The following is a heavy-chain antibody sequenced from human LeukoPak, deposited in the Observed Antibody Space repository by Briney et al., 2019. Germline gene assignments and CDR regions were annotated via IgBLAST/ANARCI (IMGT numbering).Heavy chain of an antibody. CDR3: ARSTPQLIVGATRNAFDI. Sequence: SVKVSCKASGGTFSSYAISWVRQAPGQGLEWMGGIIPIFGTANYAQKFQGRVTITTVESTSTAYMELSSLRSEDTAVYYCARSTPQLIVGATRNAFDIWGQGTMVTVSS. CDR2: IIPIFGTA. CDR1: GGTFSSYA. D-gene: IGHD1-26*01. V-gene: IGHV1-69*05. J-gene: IGHJ3*02.